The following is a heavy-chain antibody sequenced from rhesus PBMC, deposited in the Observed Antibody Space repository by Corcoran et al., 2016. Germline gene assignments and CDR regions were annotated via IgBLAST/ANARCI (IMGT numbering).Heavy chain of an antibody. Sequence: QVQLQESGPGVVKPSETLSLTCAVSGGSISGDYLWSWIRQPPGKGLEWIGYIYGDSGSTSYNPSLQGRFIIAIDTSKNQFSLELSSVTAADTAVYYCAGDIAAAGIDCWGQGVLVTVSS. CDR2: IYGDSGST. CDR3: AGDIAAAGIDC. V-gene: IGHV4S7*01. J-gene: IGHJ4*01. CDR1: GGSISGDYL. D-gene: IGHD6-25*01.